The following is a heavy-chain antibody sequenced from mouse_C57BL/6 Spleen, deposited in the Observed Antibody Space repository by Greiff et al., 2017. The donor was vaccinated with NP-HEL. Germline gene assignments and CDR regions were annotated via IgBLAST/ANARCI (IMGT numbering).Heavy chain of an antibody. Sequence: QVQLQQPGAELVKPGASVKMSCKASGYTFTSYWITWVKQRPGQGLEWLGDIYPGSGSTNYNEKFKSKATLTVDTSSSTAYMQLSSLTSEDSAVYYCARYDGYYSGAYWGQGTLVTVSA. V-gene: IGHV1-55*01. CDR2: IYPGSGST. CDR1: GYTFTSYW. J-gene: IGHJ3*01. CDR3: ARYDGYYSGAY. D-gene: IGHD2-3*01.